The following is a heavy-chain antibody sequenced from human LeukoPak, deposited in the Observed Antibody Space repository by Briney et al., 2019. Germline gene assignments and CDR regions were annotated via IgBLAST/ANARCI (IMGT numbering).Heavy chain of an antibody. V-gene: IGHV3-48*04. CDR1: GFTFSSYG. D-gene: IGHD3-22*01. CDR2: ISSSGSTI. J-gene: IGHJ4*02. CDR3: ARYYYDSSGYYYSDY. Sequence: PGGSLRLSCAASGFTFSSYGMSWVRQAPGKGLEWVSYISSSGSTIYYADSLKGRFTISRDNAKNSLSLQMNSLRAEDTAVYYCARYYYDSSGYYYSDYWGQGTLVTVSS.